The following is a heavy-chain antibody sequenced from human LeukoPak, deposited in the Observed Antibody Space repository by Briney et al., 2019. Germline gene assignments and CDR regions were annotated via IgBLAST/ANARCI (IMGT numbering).Heavy chain of an antibody. CDR1: GGSFSGYY. Sequence: SETLSLTCAVYGGSFSGYYWSWIRQPPGKGLEWIGEINHSGSTNYNPSLKSRVTISVDTSKNQFSLKLSSVTAADTAVYYCARGAISRYFDYWGQGTLVTVSS. V-gene: IGHV4-34*01. D-gene: IGHD3-3*02. J-gene: IGHJ4*02. CDR2: INHSGST. CDR3: ARGAISRYFDY.